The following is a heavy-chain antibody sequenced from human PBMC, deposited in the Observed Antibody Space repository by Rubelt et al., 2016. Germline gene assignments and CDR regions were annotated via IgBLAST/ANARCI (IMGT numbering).Heavy chain of an antibody. D-gene: IGHD5-18*01. CDR2: INHSGST. J-gene: IGHJ4*02. Sequence: QVQLQQWGAGLLKPSETLSLTCAVYGGSFSGYYWSWIRQPPGKGLEWIGEINHSGSTNYNPSLKSRVTISVDTSKNQFSLKLSSVTAADTAVYYCARETPRGYSYAFDYWGQGTLVTVSS. V-gene: IGHV4-34*01. CDR3: ARETPRGYSYAFDY. CDR1: GGSFSGYY.